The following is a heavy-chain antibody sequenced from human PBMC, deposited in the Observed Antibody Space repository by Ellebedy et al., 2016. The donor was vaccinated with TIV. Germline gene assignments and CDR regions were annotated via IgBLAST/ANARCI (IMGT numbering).Heavy chain of an antibody. CDR1: GFTFSSYG. CDR3: AKDHEDSSTLYNWFDP. D-gene: IGHD6-6*01. J-gene: IGHJ5*02. Sequence: GESLKISXAASGFTFSSYGMHWVRQAPGKGLEWVAVISYDGSNKYYADSVKGRFTISRDNSKNTLYLQMNSLRAEDTAVYYCAKDHEDSSTLYNWFDPWGQGTLVTVSS. V-gene: IGHV3-30*18. CDR2: ISYDGSNK.